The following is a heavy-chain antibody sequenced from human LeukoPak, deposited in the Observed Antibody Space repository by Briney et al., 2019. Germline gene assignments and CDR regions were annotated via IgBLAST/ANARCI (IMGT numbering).Heavy chain of an antibody. CDR1: GFTFSSYG. Sequence: GGSLRLSCAASGFTFSSYGMSWVRQAPGKGLEWVSAISGSDGNTYYADSVKGRFTISRDNSKNTLYLQMNSLTAEDTAIYYCAKATGTLGNWGQGTLVTVSS. J-gene: IGHJ4*02. CDR2: ISGSDGNT. V-gene: IGHV3-23*01. CDR3: AKATGTLGN. D-gene: IGHD1-1*01.